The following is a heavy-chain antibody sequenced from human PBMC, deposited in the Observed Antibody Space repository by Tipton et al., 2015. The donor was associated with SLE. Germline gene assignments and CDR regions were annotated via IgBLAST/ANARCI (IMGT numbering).Heavy chain of an antibody. CDR2: INPVSGAT. CDR1: GYTFSNYG. D-gene: IGHD6-6*01. Sequence: QSGPEVKQPGASVRVSCKASGYTFSNYGVAWVRQAPGQGLEWMGWINPVSGATWYVQNLQGKVTMTADTATSTVYMEVWSLRPDDTAVYYCARGSSSMSIWGPGTMVTVSS. CDR3: ARGSSSMSI. V-gene: IGHV1-18*01. J-gene: IGHJ3*02.